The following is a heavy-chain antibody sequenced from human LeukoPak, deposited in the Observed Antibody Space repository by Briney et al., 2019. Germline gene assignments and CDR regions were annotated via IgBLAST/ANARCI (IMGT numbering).Heavy chain of an antibody. D-gene: IGHD6-19*01. J-gene: IGHJ4*02. CDR1: GSTFSSYS. Sequence: AGSLRLSCAASGSTFSSYSMNWVRHAPGKGLEWVSYISSSSSTIYYADSVKGRFTISRDNAKNSLYLQMNSLRAEDTAVYYCAREHSSGWFGYFDYWGQGTLVTVSS. CDR3: AREHSSGWFGYFDY. V-gene: IGHV3-48*01. CDR2: ISSSSSTI.